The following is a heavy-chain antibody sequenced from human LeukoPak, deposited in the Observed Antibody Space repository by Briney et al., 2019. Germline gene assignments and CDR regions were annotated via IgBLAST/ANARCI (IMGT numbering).Heavy chain of an antibody. Sequence: GRSLRHSCAASGFTFSSYAMHWVREAPGKGLEWVAVISYDGSNKYYADSVKGRFTISRDNSKNTLYLQMNSLRAEDTAVYYCARFVTDYWGQGTLVTVSS. CDR1: GFTFSSYA. CDR2: ISYDGSNK. CDR3: ARFVTDY. V-gene: IGHV3-30*01. J-gene: IGHJ4*02.